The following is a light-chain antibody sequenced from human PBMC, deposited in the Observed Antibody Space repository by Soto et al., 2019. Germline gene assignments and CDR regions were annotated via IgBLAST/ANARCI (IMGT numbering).Light chain of an antibody. CDR1: SSDVGGYNY. Sequence: QSALTQPRSVSGSPGQSVTISCTGTSSDVGGYNYVSWYQQDPGKAPKLMIYDVSKRPSGVPDRFSGSKSGNTASLTISGLQAEDEADYYCCSYAGRSTLVFGGGTKLTVL. J-gene: IGLJ2*01. CDR3: CSYAGRSTLV. CDR2: DVS. V-gene: IGLV2-11*01.